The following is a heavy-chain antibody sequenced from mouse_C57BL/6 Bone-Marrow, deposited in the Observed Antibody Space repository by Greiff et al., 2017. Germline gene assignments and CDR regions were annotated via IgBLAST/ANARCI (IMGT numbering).Heavy chain of an antibody. CDR1: GYAFSSYW. CDR2: IYPGVGDT. J-gene: IGHJ2*01. V-gene: IGHV1-80*01. D-gene: IGHD2-4*01. Sequence: QVQLQQSGAELVKPGASVKISGKASGYAFSSYWMNWVKQRPGKGLEWIGQIYPGVGDTNYNGKFKGKATLTADKSSSTAYMQLSSLTSEDSAVYFCARSWDYDFDYWGQGTTLTVSS. CDR3: ARSWDYDFDY.